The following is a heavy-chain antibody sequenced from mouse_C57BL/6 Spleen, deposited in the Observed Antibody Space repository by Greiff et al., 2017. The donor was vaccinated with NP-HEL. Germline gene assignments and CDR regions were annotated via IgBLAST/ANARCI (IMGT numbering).Heavy chain of an antibody. CDR3: ARGYYGSRGGYYAMDY. D-gene: IGHD1-1*01. CDR2: IHPNSGST. CDR1: GYTFTSYW. Sequence: QVQLQQPGAELVKPGASVKLSCKASGYTFTSYWMHWVKQRPGQGLEWIGMIHPNSGSTNYNEKFKSKATLTVDKSSSTAYMQLSSLTSEDSAVYYGARGYYGSRGGYYAMDYWGQGTSVTVSS. V-gene: IGHV1-64*01. J-gene: IGHJ4*01.